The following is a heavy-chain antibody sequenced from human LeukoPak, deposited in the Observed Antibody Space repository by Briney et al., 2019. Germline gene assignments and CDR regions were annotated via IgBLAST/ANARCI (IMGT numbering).Heavy chain of an antibody. D-gene: IGHD6-19*01. Sequence: SETLSLTCAVYGGSFSGYYWSWIRQPPGKGLEWIGEINHSGSTNYNPSLKSRVTISVDTSKNQFSLKLSSVTAADTAVYYCASRSIAVAGTLLPVGYWGQGTLVTVSS. V-gene: IGHV4-34*01. J-gene: IGHJ4*02. CDR1: GGSFSGYY. CDR2: INHSGST. CDR3: ASRSIAVAGTLLPVGY.